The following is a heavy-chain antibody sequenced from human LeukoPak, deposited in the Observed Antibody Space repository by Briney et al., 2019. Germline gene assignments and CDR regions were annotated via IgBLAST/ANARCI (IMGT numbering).Heavy chain of an antibody. CDR2: IYYSGST. D-gene: IGHD3-16*01. J-gene: IGHJ4*02. CDR1: GGSISSYY. V-gene: IGHV4-59*01. Sequence: SETLSLTCTVSGGSISSYYWSWIRQPPGKGLEWIGYIYYSGSTNYNPSLKSRVTISVDTSKNQFSLKLSSVTAEDTAVYYCARESPHTFYLDYWGQGTLVTVSS. CDR3: ARESPHTFYLDY.